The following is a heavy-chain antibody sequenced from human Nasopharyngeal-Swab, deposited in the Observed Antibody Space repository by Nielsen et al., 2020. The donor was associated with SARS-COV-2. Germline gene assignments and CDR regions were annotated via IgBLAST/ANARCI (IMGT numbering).Heavy chain of an antibody. CDR2: ISYDGSNK. Sequence: GGSLRLSCAPSGFTFSSHRMHWVRQAPGKGREWVAVISYDGSNKYYADSVKGRFTISRDNSKNTLYLQMNSLRAEDTAVYYCAKDIFRWDYYGSGSSDYWGQGTLVTVSS. CDR3: AKDIFRWDYYGSGSSDY. CDR1: GFTFSSHR. D-gene: IGHD3-10*01. J-gene: IGHJ4*02. V-gene: IGHV3-30*18.